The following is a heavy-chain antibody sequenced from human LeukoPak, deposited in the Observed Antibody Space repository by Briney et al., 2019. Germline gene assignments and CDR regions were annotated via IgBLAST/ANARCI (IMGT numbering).Heavy chain of an antibody. J-gene: IGHJ4*02. Sequence: QAGGSLRLSCAASGFTFSSYWMHWVRQAPGKGLVWVSRINSDGSSTSYADSVKGRFTISRDNAKNTLYLQMNSLRAEDTAVYYCASPGDSSGYYPDYWGQGTLVTVSS. CDR3: ASPGDSSGYYPDY. CDR2: INSDGSST. D-gene: IGHD3-22*01. CDR1: GFTFSSYW. V-gene: IGHV3-74*01.